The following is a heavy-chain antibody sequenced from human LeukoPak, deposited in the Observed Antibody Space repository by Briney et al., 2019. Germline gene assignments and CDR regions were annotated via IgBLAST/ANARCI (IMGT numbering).Heavy chain of an antibody. Sequence: ASVKVSCKASGYTFTSYYMHWVRQAPGQGLEWMGIINPSGGSTSYAQKFQGRVTMTRDTSTSTVYMELSSLRSEDTAVYYCARHGFEELLAPYYYYYGMDVWGKGTTVTVSS. CDR2: INPSGGST. CDR3: ARHGFEELLAPYYYYYGMDV. J-gene: IGHJ6*04. D-gene: IGHD3-10*01. CDR1: GYTFTSYY. V-gene: IGHV1-46*01.